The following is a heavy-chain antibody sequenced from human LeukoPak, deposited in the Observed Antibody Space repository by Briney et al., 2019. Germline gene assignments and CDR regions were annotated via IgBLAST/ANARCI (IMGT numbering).Heavy chain of an antibody. CDR3: ARAGRMIVVVKRGEFDY. Sequence: SETLSLTCAVYGGSFSGYYWSWIRQPPGKGREWIGEINHSGSTNYNPSLKSRVTISVDTSKNQFSLKLSSVTAADTAVYYCARAGRMIVVVKRGEFDYWGQGSLVTVSS. J-gene: IGHJ4*02. CDR2: INHSGST. V-gene: IGHV4-34*01. D-gene: IGHD3-22*01. CDR1: GGSFSGYY.